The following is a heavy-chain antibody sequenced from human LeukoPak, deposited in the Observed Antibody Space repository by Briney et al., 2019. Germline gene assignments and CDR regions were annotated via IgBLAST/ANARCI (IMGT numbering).Heavy chain of an antibody. D-gene: IGHD3-3*01. V-gene: IGHV4-59*11. Sequence: SETLSLTCTVSGGSISSHYWSWIRQPPGKGLEWIGSIYYSGSTYYNPSLKSRVTISVDTSKNQFSLKLSSVTAADTAVYYCARDSSGYYDFWSGYPTYYFDYWGQGTLVTVSS. J-gene: IGHJ4*02. CDR2: IYYSGST. CDR1: GGSISSHY. CDR3: ARDSSGYYDFWSGYPTYYFDY.